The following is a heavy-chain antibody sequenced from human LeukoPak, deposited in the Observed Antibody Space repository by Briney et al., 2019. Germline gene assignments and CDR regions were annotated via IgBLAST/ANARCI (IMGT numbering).Heavy chain of an antibody. CDR1: GGSISSGSYY. V-gene: IGHV4-61*02. Sequence: PSETLSLTCTVSGGSISSGSYYWSWIRQPAGKGLEWIGRIYTSGSTNYNPSLKSRVTISVDTSKNQFSLKLTSVTAADTAVYYCAREWLLVRRWFDPWGQGSLVTVSS. D-gene: IGHD5-12*01. CDR3: AREWLLVRRWFDP. CDR2: IYTSGST. J-gene: IGHJ5*02.